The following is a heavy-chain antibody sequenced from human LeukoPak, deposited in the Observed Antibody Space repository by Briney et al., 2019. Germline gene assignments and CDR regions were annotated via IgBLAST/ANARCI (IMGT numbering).Heavy chain of an antibody. CDR1: GFTFSSYA. CDR2: ISDDGSNK. V-gene: IGHV3-30*04. CDR3: GRALYCGGDCYESDAFDI. Sequence: PGGSLRLSCAASGFTFSSYAMHWVRQAPGKGLEWVAVISDDGSNKYYADSVKGRFTISRDNSKNTLYLQMNSLRAEDTAVYYCGRALYCGGDCYESDAFDIWGQGTMVTVSS. J-gene: IGHJ3*02. D-gene: IGHD2-21*02.